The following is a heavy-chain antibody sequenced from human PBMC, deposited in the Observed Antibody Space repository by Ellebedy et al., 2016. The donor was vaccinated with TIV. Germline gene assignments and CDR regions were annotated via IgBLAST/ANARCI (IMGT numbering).Heavy chain of an antibody. CDR1: GGSISRNY. Sequence: SETLSLXXNVSGGSISRNYWSWIRQPPGKGLEWIGYIYHSRGTNYNPSLKGRVTISIDTSRKQFSLKLKSVTAADTAVYYCATQGGRLPGYSWFDPWGQGTLVTVSS. V-gene: IGHV4-59*08. CDR2: IYHSRGT. J-gene: IGHJ5*02. D-gene: IGHD5-18*01. CDR3: ATQGGRLPGYSWFDP.